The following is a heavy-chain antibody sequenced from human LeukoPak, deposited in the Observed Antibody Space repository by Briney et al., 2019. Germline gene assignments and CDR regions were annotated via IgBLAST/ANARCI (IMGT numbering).Heavy chain of an antibody. Sequence: GGSLRLSCAASGFTFSSSAMNWVRQAPGKGLEWVSAISGSGGSTYYADSVKGRFTISRDNSKNTLYLQINSRRADDTAVYYCARGPTSRGVAFDYWGQGTLVTVSS. CDR3: ARGPTSRGVAFDY. J-gene: IGHJ4*02. D-gene: IGHD2-15*01. V-gene: IGHV3-23*01. CDR2: ISGSGGST. CDR1: GFTFSSSA.